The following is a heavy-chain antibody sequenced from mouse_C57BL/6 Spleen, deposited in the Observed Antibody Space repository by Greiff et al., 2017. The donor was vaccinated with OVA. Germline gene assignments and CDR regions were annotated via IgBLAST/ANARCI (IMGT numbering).Heavy chain of an antibody. Sequence: QVQLQQPGAELVKPGASVKISCKASGYAFSSYWMNWVKQRPGQGLEWIGQIYPGDGDTNYNGKFKGKATLTADKSSSTAYMQLSSLTSEDSAVDFCARQSTNVTAEAFDYWGQGTTLTVSS. V-gene: IGHV1-80*01. D-gene: IGHD1-2*01. CDR3: ARQSTNVTAEAFDY. CDR2: IYPGDGDT. J-gene: IGHJ2*01. CDR1: GYAFSSYW.